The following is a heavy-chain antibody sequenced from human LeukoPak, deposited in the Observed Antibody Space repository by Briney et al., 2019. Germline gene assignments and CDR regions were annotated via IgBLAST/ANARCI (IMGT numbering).Heavy chain of an antibody. Sequence: KPSETLSLTCTVSGGSISSYYWSWIRQPAGKGLEWIGRIYTSGSTNYNPSLKSRVTMSVDTSKNQFSLKLSSVTAADTAVNYCARFDSGYCSGGSCYALHAFDIWGQGTMVTVSS. D-gene: IGHD2-15*01. CDR1: GGSISSYY. CDR3: ARFDSGYCSGGSCYALHAFDI. CDR2: IYTSGST. J-gene: IGHJ3*02. V-gene: IGHV4-4*07.